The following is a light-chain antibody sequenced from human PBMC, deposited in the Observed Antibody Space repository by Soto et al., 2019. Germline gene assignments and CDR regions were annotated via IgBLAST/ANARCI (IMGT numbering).Light chain of an antibody. CDR1: QSISSY. Sequence: DIQMTQSPSPLSASVGDRVYITCRTSQSISSYLNWYQAKPGKAPKLLIYEASTLESGVPSRFSGSGSGTDFTLTISSLQPEDSATYYCQQSYGSPPFTLGPGTRVDI. CDR2: EAS. V-gene: IGKV1-39*01. J-gene: IGKJ3*01. CDR3: QQSYGSPPFT.